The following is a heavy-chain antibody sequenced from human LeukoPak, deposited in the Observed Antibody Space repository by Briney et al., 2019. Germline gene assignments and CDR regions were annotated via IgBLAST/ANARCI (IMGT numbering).Heavy chain of an antibody. V-gene: IGHV3-23*01. D-gene: IGHD3-22*01. CDR2: ISGSGGST. J-gene: IGHJ1*01. CDR1: GFTFISYA. CDR3: AKDAGYDDSSGYWGYFQH. Sequence: QPGGSLRLSCAASGFTFISYAMSWVRQAPGKGLEWVSAISGSGGSTYYADSVKGRFTISRDNSKNTLYLQMNSLRAEDTAVYYCAKDAGYDDSSGYWGYFQHWGQGTLVTVSS.